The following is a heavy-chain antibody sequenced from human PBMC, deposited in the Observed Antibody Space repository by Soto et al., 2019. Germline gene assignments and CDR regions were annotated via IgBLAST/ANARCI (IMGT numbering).Heavy chain of an antibody. D-gene: IGHD2-2*01. Sequence: ASVKVSCKASVYTFTSYGIIWVRQAPGQGLEWMGWISAYNGNTNYAQKLQGRVTMTTDTSTSTAYMELRSLRSDDTAVYYCARDPDIVVVPAAMANWYFDLWGRGTLVTVSS. CDR2: ISAYNGNT. V-gene: IGHV1-18*01. J-gene: IGHJ2*01. CDR1: VYTFTSYG. CDR3: ARDPDIVVVPAAMANWYFDL.